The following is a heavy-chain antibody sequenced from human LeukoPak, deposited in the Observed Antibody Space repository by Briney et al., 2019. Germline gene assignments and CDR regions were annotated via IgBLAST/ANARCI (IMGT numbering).Heavy chain of an antibody. CDR1: GYTFTSYG. CDR2: ISAYNGNT. J-gene: IGHJ2*01. CDR3: ATPRTSRYWYFDL. V-gene: IGHV1-18*01. Sequence: VASVKVSCKASGYTFTSYGIRWVRQAPGQGLESMGWISAYNGNTNYAQKLQGRVTMTTDTSTSTAYMELRSLRSEDTAVYYCATPRTSRYWYFDLWGRGTLVTVSS. D-gene: IGHD2-2*01.